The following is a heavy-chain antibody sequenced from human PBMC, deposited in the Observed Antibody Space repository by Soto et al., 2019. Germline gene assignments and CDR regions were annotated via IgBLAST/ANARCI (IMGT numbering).Heavy chain of an antibody. CDR1: GFTVSSNY. CDR3: ARGAPYYYGSGSYSVEYADEAGWFDP. Sequence: GGSLRLSCAASGFTVSSNYMSWVRQAPGKGLEWVSVIYSGGSTYYADSVKGRFTISRDNSKNTLYLQMNSLRAEDTAVYYCARGAPYYYGSGSYSVEYADEAGWFDPWGQGTLVTVSS. V-gene: IGHV3-66*01. D-gene: IGHD3-10*01. CDR2: IYSGGST. J-gene: IGHJ5*02.